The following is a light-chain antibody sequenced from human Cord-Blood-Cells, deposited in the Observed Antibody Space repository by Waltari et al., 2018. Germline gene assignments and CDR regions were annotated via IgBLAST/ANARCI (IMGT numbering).Light chain of an antibody. J-gene: IGLJ1*01. CDR2: YDS. Sequence: SYVLTQPPSVSVAPGKTARITCGGNNIGSKSVHWYQQEPGQAPVLVIYYDSDRPSGIPERFSGSNSGNTATLTISRVEAGDEADYYCQVWDSSSDHLYVFGTGTKVTVL. V-gene: IGLV3-21*04. CDR3: QVWDSSSDHLYV. CDR1: NIGSKS.